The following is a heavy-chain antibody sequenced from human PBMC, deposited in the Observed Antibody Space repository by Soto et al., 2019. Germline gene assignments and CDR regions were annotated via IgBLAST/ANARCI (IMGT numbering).Heavy chain of an antibody. D-gene: IGHD2-2*01. CDR1: GYTFTGYY. CDR2: INPNSGGT. V-gene: IGHV1-2*04. Sequence: ASVKVSFKASGYTFTGYYMHWVRQAPGQGLEWMGWINPNSGGTNYAQKFQGWVTMTRDTSISTAYMELSRLRSDDTAVYYCARAGVYWSSTSCYPHDAFDIWGQGTMVTVSS. J-gene: IGHJ3*02. CDR3: ARAGVYWSSTSCYPHDAFDI.